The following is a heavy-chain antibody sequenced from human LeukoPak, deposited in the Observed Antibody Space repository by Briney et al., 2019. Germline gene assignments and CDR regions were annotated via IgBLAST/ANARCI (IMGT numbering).Heavy chain of an antibody. V-gene: IGHV1-8*01. Sequence: ASVKVSCKASGCTFTSYDINWVRQATGQGLEWMGWMNPNSGNTGYAQKFQGRVTMTRNTSISTAYMELSSLRSEDTAVYYCARGRYSSGWYSFTAFFAFDIWGQGTMVTVSS. CDR3: ARGRYSSGWYSFTAFFAFDI. D-gene: IGHD6-19*01. CDR1: GCTFTSYD. J-gene: IGHJ3*02. CDR2: MNPNSGNT.